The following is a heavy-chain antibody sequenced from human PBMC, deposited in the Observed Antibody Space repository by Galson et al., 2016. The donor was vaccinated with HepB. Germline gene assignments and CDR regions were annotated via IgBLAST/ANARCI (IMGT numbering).Heavy chain of an antibody. CDR2: IYYRGST. Sequence: ETLSLTCTVSGDYITSYYWSWIRQPPGKGLEWIGYIYYRGSTNYNPSLKSRVTISVDTSKNQFSLKLSSVTAADTAVYYCARRRNYYDSSGYYYDYFDPWGQGTQVTVSS. D-gene: IGHD3-22*01. V-gene: IGHV4-59*08. J-gene: IGHJ5*02. CDR1: GDYITSYY. CDR3: ARRRNYYDSSGYYYDYFDP.